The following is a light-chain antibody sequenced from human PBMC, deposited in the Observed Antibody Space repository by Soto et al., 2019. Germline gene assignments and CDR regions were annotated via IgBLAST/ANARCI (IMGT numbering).Light chain of an antibody. Sequence: QTVVTQPPSVSGAPGQRVTISCSGGNSNIAAAYDVHWYQQLPGTAPKLLIYNTDNRPSGVPDRLSGSKSATSASLAITGLQAEDEADYYCQSYDSSLSGVIFGGGTKLTVL. CDR3: QSYDSSLSGVI. V-gene: IGLV1-40*01. CDR1: NSNIAAAYD. CDR2: NTD. J-gene: IGLJ2*01.